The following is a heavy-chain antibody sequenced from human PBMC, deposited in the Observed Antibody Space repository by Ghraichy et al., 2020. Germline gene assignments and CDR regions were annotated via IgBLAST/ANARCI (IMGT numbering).Heavy chain of an antibody. CDR3: AREVGSGSYTRGMDV. CDR1: GFTFSSYT. V-gene: IGHV3-21*01. J-gene: IGHJ6*02. Sequence: GGSLRLSCAASGFTFSSYTMTWVPQAPGKGLEWVSVISSSSNYMYYADSVKGRFTISRDKAKNSLSLQMDSLRAEDTAVYYCAREVGSGSYTRGMDVWGQGTTVTVSS. D-gene: IGHD3-10*01. CDR2: ISSSSNYM.